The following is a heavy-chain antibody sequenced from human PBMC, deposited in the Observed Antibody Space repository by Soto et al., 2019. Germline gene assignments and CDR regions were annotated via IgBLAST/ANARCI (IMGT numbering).Heavy chain of an antibody. J-gene: IGHJ4*02. V-gene: IGHV3-23*01. CDR1: GFTFSIFA. CDR3: AKEVSLGSTVDLGY. CDR2: ISGSGGST. D-gene: IGHD7-27*01. Sequence: GGSLRLSCAASGFTFSIFAMSWVRRSPGKGLEWVSTISGSGGSTYYADAVKGRFTISRDNSMGTLYLQMKSLRVEDTAIYYCAKEVSLGSTVDLGYWGQGALVTVS.